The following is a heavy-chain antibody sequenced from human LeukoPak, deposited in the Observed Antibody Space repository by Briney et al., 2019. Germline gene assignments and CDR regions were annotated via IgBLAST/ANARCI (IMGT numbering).Heavy chain of an antibody. J-gene: IGHJ4*02. CDR1: GFTFNYAW. Sequence: AGGSLRLSCVASGFTFNYAWMGWVRQAPGKGLEWVGRIKSETDGGTTDYAAPVKGRFTISKDDSKNTLYLQMNSLKTEDTAVYYCTSYNPVDYWGQGTLVTVSS. CDR3: TSYNPVDY. CDR2: IKSETDGGTT. D-gene: IGHD1-1*01. V-gene: IGHV3-15*01.